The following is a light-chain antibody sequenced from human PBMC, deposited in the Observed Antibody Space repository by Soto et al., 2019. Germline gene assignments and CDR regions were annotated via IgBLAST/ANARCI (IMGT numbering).Light chain of an antibody. CDR2: DAS. V-gene: IGKV3-20*01. Sequence: EVVFTQSPGTLSLSPGERATLSCRASQSVGSSYLAWYQQKPGQAPRVLIYDASSRATGIPDRFSGSGSGTDFTLTISRLEPEDFAVYYCQQYGSSPQTFGQGTKVDIK. J-gene: IGKJ1*01. CDR1: QSVGSSY. CDR3: QQYGSSPQT.